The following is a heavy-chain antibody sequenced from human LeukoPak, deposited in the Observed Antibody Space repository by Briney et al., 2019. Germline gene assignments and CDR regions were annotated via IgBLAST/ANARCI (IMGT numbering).Heavy chain of an antibody. CDR2: ISHDGSNS. Sequence: SGGSLRLSCAASGFTFSSYGMLWVRQAPGKGLEWVAVISHDGSNSYYADSVKGRFTISRDNSKNTLYLQMSSLRAEDTAVYYCAKTHYYDSSGVPGDYWGQGTLVTVSS. D-gene: IGHD3-22*01. CDR3: AKTHYYDSSGVPGDY. CDR1: GFTFSSYG. J-gene: IGHJ4*02. V-gene: IGHV3-30*18.